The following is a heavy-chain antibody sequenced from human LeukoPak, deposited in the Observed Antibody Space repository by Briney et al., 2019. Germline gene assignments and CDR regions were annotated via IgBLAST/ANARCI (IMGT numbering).Heavy chain of an antibody. CDR1: GFNFDAYA. CDR3: AKDKAGTIVWYGRWAIGLFDY. CDR2: ISADGGST. Sequence: GGSLRLSCAASGFNFDAYAMHWVRQAPGKGLQWISLISADGGSTYYADSAKGRFTISRDNSRNSLYLQMNSLTTEDTAFYYCAKDKAGTIVWYGRWAIGLFDYWGQGTLLTVSS. J-gene: IGHJ4*02. V-gene: IGHV3-43*02. D-gene: IGHD6-13*01.